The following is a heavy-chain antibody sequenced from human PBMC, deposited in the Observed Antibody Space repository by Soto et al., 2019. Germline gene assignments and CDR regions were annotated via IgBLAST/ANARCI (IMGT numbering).Heavy chain of an antibody. V-gene: IGHV3-23*01. D-gene: IGHD2-15*01. CDR2: VSGSGTKT. Sequence: EVQLLESGGDLVQPGGSLRLSCAGPGLTFNNYAMSWVRQAPGKGLEWVSAVSGSGTKTYYADSVKGRFTISRDNSKNTLYLQMSSLRVEDTAVYYCVTYETRCSGGGCYDYYNFDVWGQGTAVTVTS. CDR3: VTYETRCSGGGCYDYYNFDV. J-gene: IGHJ6*02. CDR1: GLTFNNYA.